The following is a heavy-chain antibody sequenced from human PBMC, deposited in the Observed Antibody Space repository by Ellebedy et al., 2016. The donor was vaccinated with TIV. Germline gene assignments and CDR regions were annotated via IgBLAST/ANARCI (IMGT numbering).Heavy chain of an antibody. Sequence: MPGGSLRLSCTVSGASINSYWNWIRQPPGRGLEYIGYVYYSGKTNYSTSLKDRVTMSLDTSKSQFSLNLNSVTAADTAMYYCARKSLSNWTFELWGRGTLVTVSS. J-gene: IGHJ2*01. CDR2: VYYSGKT. V-gene: IGHV4-59*01. CDR3: ARKSLSNWTFEL. CDR1: GASINSY.